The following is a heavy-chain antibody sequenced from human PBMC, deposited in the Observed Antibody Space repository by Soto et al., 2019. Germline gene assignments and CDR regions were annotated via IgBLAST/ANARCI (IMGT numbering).Heavy chain of an antibody. CDR3: AREFSVAAAGKVDY. J-gene: IGHJ4*02. V-gene: IGHV1-3*01. Sequence: RASVKVSCKASGYTFTSYILHWVRQAPGQRPEWMGWINAGNGNTKFSQKFQGRVTLTTDTSASTGYMELTSLRADDTAVYYCAREFSVAAAGKVDYWGQGTPVTVSS. D-gene: IGHD6-13*01. CDR2: INAGNGNT. CDR1: GYTFTSYI.